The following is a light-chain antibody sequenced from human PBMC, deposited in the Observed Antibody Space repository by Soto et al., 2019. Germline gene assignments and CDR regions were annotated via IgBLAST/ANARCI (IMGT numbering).Light chain of an antibody. CDR3: QQYNNWPPMYT. J-gene: IGKJ2*01. CDR1: QSVSSN. V-gene: IGKV3-15*01. CDR2: GAS. Sequence: EIVMTQSPATLSVSPGERATLSCRASQSVSSNLAWYPLKPGQAPRLLIYGASTRATGIRARFSGSGSGTEFTLTISSLQYEDFAVYYCQQYNNWPPMYTFGQGTKLEIK.